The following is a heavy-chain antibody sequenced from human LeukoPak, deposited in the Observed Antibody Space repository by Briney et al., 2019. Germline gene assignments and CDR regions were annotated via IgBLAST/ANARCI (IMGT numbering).Heavy chain of an antibody. CDR1: EYTFTGYY. CDR2: INPNSGGT. CDR3: ARLASLYDSSGYYWGDY. Sequence: ASVKVSCKASEYTFTGYYMHWVRQAPGQGLEWMGWINPNSGGTNYAQKFQGRVTMTRDTSISTAYMELSRLRSDDTAVYYCARLASLYDSSGYYWGDYWGQGTLVTVSS. J-gene: IGHJ4*02. D-gene: IGHD3-22*01. V-gene: IGHV1-2*02.